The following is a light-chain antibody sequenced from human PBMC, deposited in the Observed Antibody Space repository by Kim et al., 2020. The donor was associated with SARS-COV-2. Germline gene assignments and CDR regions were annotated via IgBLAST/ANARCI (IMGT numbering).Light chain of an antibody. CDR1: STDVGAYNY. V-gene: IGLV2-11*03. CDR3: CSFAGTSTHLV. J-gene: IGLJ1*01. CDR2: DVT. Sequence: QSVTISCTGTSTDVGAYNYVPWYQEHPGKAPKLIIYDVTKRPSGVPDRFSGSKSGNTASLTISGLQADDEATYSCCSFAGTSTHLVFGTGTKVTVL.